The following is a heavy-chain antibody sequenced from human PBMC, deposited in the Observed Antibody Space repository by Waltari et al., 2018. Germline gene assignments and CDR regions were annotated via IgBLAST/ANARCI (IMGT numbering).Heavy chain of an antibody. Sequence: EVQLVQSGAEVKKPGESLQISCKGSGYSFTSYWIGWVRQMPGKGLEWMGIIYPGDSDTRYRPSFQGQVTISADKSISTAYLQWSSLKASDTAMYYCARLFYYDSCGYYYEGGYGWFDPWGQGTLVTVSS. V-gene: IGHV5-51*01. CDR1: GYSFTSYW. CDR3: ARLFYYDSCGYYYEGGYGWFDP. J-gene: IGHJ5*02. D-gene: IGHD3-22*01. CDR2: IYPGDSDT.